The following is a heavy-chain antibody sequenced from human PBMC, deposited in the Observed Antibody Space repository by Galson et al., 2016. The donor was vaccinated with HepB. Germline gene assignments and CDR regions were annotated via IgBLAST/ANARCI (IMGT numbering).Heavy chain of an antibody. Sequence: SLRLSCAASGFTFTTYTINWVRQAPGKGLEWVSYISSSGSYTNYAKSVKGQFTMSRDNAKNSLYLQMNSLRAEDTAVYYCARGTTVTTAPHDYWGQGTLVIVSS. J-gene: IGHJ4*02. D-gene: IGHD4-17*01. V-gene: IGHV3-21*05. CDR2: ISSSGSYT. CDR3: ARGTTVTTAPHDY. CDR1: GFTFTTYT.